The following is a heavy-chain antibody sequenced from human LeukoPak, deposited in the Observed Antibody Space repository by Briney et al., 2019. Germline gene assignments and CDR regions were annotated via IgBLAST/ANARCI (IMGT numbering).Heavy chain of an antibody. CDR3: ARLGPVDTAMGDYYYYGMDV. J-gene: IGHJ6*02. Sequence: SETLSLTCTVSGGSLTRYHWGWIRQPPGKGLEWIGYINYSGSTNYSPSLESRVTISLDTSKNQFSLQLSSVTAADTAVYYCARLGPVDTAMGDYYYYGMDVWGQGTTVTVSS. D-gene: IGHD5-18*01. CDR1: GGSLTRYH. CDR2: INYSGST. V-gene: IGHV4-59*08.